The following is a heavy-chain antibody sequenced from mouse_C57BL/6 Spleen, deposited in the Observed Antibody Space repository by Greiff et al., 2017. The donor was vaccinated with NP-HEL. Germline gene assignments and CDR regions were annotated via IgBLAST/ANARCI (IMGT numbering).Heavy chain of an antibody. Sequence: EVQLVESGGGLVKPGGSLKLSCAASGFTFSDYGMHWVRQAPEKGLEWVAYISSGSSTIYYADTVKGRFTISRDNAKNTLFLQMTSLRSEDTAMYYCAGGDYDGEDAMDYWGQGTSVTVSS. CDR2: ISSGSSTI. V-gene: IGHV5-17*01. CDR1: GFTFSDYG. J-gene: IGHJ4*01. CDR3: AGGDYDGEDAMDY. D-gene: IGHD2-4*01.